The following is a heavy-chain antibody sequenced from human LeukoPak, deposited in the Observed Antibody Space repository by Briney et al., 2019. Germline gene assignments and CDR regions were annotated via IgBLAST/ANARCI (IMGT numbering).Heavy chain of an antibody. D-gene: IGHD3-3*01. J-gene: IGHJ4*02. CDR3: AQDGGSITIFGVVTRVPFDY. CDR1: GFTVSSNY. Sequence: PGGSLRLSCAASGFTVSSNYMSWVRQAPGKGLEWVSVIYSGGSTYYADSVKGRFTISRDNSKNALYLQMNSLRAEDTAVYYCAQDGGSITIFGVVTRVPFDYWGQGTLVTVSS. CDR2: IYSGGST. V-gene: IGHV3-53*01.